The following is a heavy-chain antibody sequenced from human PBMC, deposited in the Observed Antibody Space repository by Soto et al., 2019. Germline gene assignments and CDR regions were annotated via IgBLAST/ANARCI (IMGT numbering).Heavy chain of an antibody. V-gene: IGHV3-66*01. CDR1: GFTVSSNY. J-gene: IGHJ3*02. D-gene: IGHD6-19*01. Sequence: GGSLRLSCAASGFTVSSNYMSWVRQAPGKGLEWVSVIYSGGSTYYADSVKGRFTISRDNSKNTLYLQMNSLRAEDTAVYYCARGVAVAGRKGAFDIWGQGTMVTVSS. CDR3: ARGVAVAGRKGAFDI. CDR2: IYSGGST.